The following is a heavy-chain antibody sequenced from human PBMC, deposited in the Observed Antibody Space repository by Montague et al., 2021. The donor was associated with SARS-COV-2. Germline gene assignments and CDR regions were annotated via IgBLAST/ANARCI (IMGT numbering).Heavy chain of an antibody. CDR1: GGSISSSNYY. CDR3: ARGSRQWLVRPPHYYYFDY. D-gene: IGHD6-19*01. Sequence: SETLSLTCTVSGGSISSSNYYWDWIRQPPGKGLEWIGSIYDSGSTYYNPSLKSRVTISVDTSKNQFSLKLSSVTAADTAVYYCARGSRQWLVRPPHYYYFDYWGQGTLVTVSS. V-gene: IGHV4-39*07. J-gene: IGHJ4*02. CDR2: IYDSGST.